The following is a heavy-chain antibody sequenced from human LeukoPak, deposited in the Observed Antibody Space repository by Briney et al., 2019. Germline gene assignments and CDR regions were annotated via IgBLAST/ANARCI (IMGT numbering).Heavy chain of an antibody. CDR2: INHSGST. J-gene: IGHJ4*01. CDR3: TGSSSTWPY. CDR1: GGSFSGYY. V-gene: IGHV4-34*01. Sequence: SETLSLTCAVYGGSFSGYYWSWIRQPPGKGLEWIGEINHSGSTNYNPSLKSRVTISVDTSKNQFSLKQSPVAAADTAVYYGTGSSSTWPYWGQGTLGTGSS. D-gene: IGHD6-13*01.